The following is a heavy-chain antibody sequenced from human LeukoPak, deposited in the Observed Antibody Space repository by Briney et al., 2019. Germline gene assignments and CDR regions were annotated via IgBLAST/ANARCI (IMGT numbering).Heavy chain of an antibody. CDR3: ARDREYNYGADY. J-gene: IGHJ4*02. CDR2: IYHSGST. D-gene: IGHD4/OR15-4a*01. Sequence: PSETLSLTCTVSGGSIGSYYWSWIRQPPGKGLEWIGHIYHSGSTNYNPSLKSRVTISLDTSKNQFSLTLSSVTAAGTAVYYCARDREYNYGADYWGQGTLVTVSS. CDR1: GGSIGSYY. V-gene: IGHV4-59*01.